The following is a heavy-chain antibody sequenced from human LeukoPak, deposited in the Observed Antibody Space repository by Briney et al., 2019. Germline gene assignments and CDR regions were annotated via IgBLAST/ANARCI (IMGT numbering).Heavy chain of an antibody. CDR3: ARDLTAMVMRY. Sequence: GGSLRLSCAASGFIFSSYWMSWVRQAPGKGLEWVANIKQDGSDKYYVDSVKGRFTISRDNAKNSLYLQMNSLRAEDTAVYYCARDLTAMVMRYWGQGTLVTVSS. V-gene: IGHV3-7*01. CDR2: IKQDGSDK. CDR1: GFIFSSYW. J-gene: IGHJ4*02. D-gene: IGHD5-18*01.